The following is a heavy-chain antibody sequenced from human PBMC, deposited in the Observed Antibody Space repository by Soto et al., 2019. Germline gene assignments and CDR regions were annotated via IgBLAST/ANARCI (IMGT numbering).Heavy chain of an antibody. J-gene: IGHJ5*02. CDR3: ARDTYSGYDFGL. CDR2: IPSRGRP. V-gene: IGHV4-30-4*01. CDR1: GASVAGGSYY. D-gene: IGHD5-12*01. Sequence: QVQLRESGPGLVKPSQTLSLTCSVSGASVAGGSYYWSWVRQPPGKGPEWIGYIPSRGRPFYNPSLTSRGTISADTSKNQLSLQFTSVTAADTAVYYCARDTYSGYDFGLWGQGTLVTVSS.